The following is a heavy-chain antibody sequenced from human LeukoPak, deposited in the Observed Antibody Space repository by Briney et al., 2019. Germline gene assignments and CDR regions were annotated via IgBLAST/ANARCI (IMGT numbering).Heavy chain of an antibody. J-gene: IGHJ5*02. CDR3: AKLAEPDSGWFPFEP. CDR2: IYYSGST. CDR1: GGSISSYY. Sequence: SETLSLTCTVSGGSISSYYWSWLRQPPGKGREWIGYIYYSGSTNYNPSLKSRVNISVDTSKNQFSLKLSSVTAADTAVYYCAKLAEPDSGWFPFEPWGQGTLVTVSS. D-gene: IGHD6-19*01. V-gene: IGHV4-59*01.